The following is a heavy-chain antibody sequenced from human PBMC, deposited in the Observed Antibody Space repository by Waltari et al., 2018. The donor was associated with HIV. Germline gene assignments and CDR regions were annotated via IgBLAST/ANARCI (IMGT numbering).Heavy chain of an antibody. Sequence: QVQLVQSGADVKKPGASVKVSCKASGYTFTAYFIHWVRQAPGQGLEWWGWSNPNSGDTVNAQRFQGRVALTRDASINTAYMELSRLRSDDTAVYYCAKVSEGRTTLDYWGQGTLVTVSS. D-gene: IGHD1-26*01. CDR1: GYTFTAYF. J-gene: IGHJ4*02. CDR2: SNPNSGDT. CDR3: AKVSEGRTTLDY. V-gene: IGHV1-2*02.